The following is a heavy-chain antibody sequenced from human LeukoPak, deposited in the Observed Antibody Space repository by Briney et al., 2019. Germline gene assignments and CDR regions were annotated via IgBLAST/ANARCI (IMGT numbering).Heavy chain of an antibody. D-gene: IGHD3-10*01. CDR2: ISAYNGNT. CDR3: ARDYYGWAPYAFDI. CDR1: GYTFTSYG. V-gene: IGHV1-18*01. J-gene: IGHJ3*02. Sequence: ASVKVSCKASGYTFTSYGISWVRQAPGQGLEWMGWISAYNGNTNYAQKLQGRVTMTTDTSTSTAYMELRSLRSDDTAVYYCARDYYGWAPYAFDIWGQGTMVTVSS.